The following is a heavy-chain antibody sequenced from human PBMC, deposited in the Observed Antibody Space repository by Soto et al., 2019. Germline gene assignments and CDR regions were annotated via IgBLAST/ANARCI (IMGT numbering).Heavy chain of an antibody. CDR3: ARDFGEVGSTAAFDI. CDR2: IGGSGGST. Sequence: GGSLRLSCAASGFTFSSYVMSWVRQAPGKGLEWVSAIGGSGGSTFYADSVKGRFTISRGNAKNTLYLQMNSLRAEDTAMYYCARDFGEVGSTAAFDIWGQGTMVTVSS. V-gene: IGHV3-23*01. CDR1: GFTFSSYV. J-gene: IGHJ3*02. D-gene: IGHD1-26*01.